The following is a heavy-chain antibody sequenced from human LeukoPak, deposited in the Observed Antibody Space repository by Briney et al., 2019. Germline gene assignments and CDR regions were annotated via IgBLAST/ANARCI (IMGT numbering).Heavy chain of an antibody. D-gene: IGHD6-13*01. V-gene: IGHV3-30*18. CDR2: ISYDGSNK. CDR1: GFTFSSYG. Sequence: PEGSLRLSCAASGFTFSSYGMHWVRQAPGKGLEWVAVISYDGSNKYYADSVKGRFTISRDNSKNTLYLQMNSLRAEDTAVYYCAKDRDSGSSWPYFDYWGQGTLVTVSS. J-gene: IGHJ4*02. CDR3: AKDRDSGSSWPYFDY.